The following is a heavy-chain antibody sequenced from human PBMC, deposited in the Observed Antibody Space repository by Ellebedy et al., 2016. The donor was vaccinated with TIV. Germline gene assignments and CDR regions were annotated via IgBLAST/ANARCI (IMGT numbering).Heavy chain of an antibody. Sequence: GESLKISCKASGYSFPSHWIAWVRQVPGTGLEWMGIIYPDDSQTTYSPSFQGRVRISADKSINTAYLQWSSLKASDTSIYSCATRHTAMGYFDYWGQGTLVTVSS. CDR2: IYPDDSQT. CDR1: GYSFPSHW. CDR3: ATRHTAMGYFDY. V-gene: IGHV5-51*01. D-gene: IGHD5-18*01. J-gene: IGHJ4*02.